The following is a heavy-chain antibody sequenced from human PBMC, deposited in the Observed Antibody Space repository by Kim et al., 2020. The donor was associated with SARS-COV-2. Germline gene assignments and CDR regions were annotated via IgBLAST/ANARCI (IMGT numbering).Heavy chain of an antibody. D-gene: IGHD1-1*01. CDR3: ARQRGYDFDM. Sequence: KTYYAESVRGRFTISRDNSKNALYVKMNSLRAEDTALYYCARQRGYDFDMWGQGTMVTVSS. V-gene: IGHV3-23*01. CDR2: KT. J-gene: IGHJ3*02.